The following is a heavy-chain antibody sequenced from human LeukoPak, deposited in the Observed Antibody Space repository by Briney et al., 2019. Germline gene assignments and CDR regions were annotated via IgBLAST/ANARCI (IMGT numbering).Heavy chain of an antibody. V-gene: IGHV3-48*03. CDR2: ISSSGGTI. J-gene: IGHJ4*02. Sequence: GGSLRLSCAASGFTFSSYEMNWVRQAPGKGLEWISHISSSGGTIYYADSVNGRFIISRDNARNSLYLQMNSLRAEDTAVYFCARDSLFCTGGSCYPKYFDYWGQGTLVTVSS. CDR1: GFTFSSYE. CDR3: ARDSLFCTGGSCYPKYFDY. D-gene: IGHD2-15*01.